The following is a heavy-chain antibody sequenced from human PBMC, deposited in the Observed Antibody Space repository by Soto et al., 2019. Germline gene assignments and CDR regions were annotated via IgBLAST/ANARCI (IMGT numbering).Heavy chain of an antibody. D-gene: IGHD3-16*01. Sequence: QVQLVQSGAEVKKPGALVKVYCKTSCYTFTTYGISWVRPALGQGLECMGWISAFNGNTKYAQVLQDQVTSTTDMPPSIADMELRIQTPVDTSGYYCTTEVELCCAAFDYSGHGTLLTVSS. J-gene: IGHJ4*01. CDR1: CYTFTTYG. CDR2: ISAFNGNT. CDR3: TTEVELCCAAFDY. V-gene: IGHV1-18*01.